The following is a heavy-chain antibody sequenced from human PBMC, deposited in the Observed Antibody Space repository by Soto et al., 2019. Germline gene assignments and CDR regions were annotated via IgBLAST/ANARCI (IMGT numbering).Heavy chain of an antibody. V-gene: IGHV1-69*13. Sequence: ALVKVACKASGGSFSSYASSWVRQAPGQGLEWMGGIIPIFGTANYAQKFQGRVTITADVSTSTAYMELSSLRSEDTAVYYCARLRFLEGVYYYYGMDVWGQGTTVTVSS. CDR2: IIPIFGTA. CDR3: ARLRFLEGVYYYYGMDV. CDR1: GGSFSSYA. J-gene: IGHJ6*02. D-gene: IGHD3-3*01.